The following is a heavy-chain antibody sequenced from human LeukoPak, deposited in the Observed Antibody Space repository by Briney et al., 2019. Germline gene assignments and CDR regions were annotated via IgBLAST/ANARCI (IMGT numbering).Heavy chain of an antibody. CDR1: GFTFSSYD. CDR3: ARSRPFGRGPLGYYGMDV. J-gene: IGHJ6*02. Sequence: GGSLRLSCAASGFTFSSYDMHWVRQATGKGLEWVSAIGTAGDTYYPGSVNGRFTISRENAKNSLYLQMNSLSAGDTAVYYCARSRPFGRGPLGYYGMDVWGQGTTVTVSS. CDR2: IGTAGDT. V-gene: IGHV3-13*01. D-gene: IGHD3-3*01.